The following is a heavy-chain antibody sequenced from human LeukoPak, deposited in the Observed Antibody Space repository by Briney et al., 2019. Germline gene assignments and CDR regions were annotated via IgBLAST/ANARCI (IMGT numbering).Heavy chain of an antibody. D-gene: IGHD2-15*01. Sequence: PGGSLRLSCAASGFTFSSYSMTWVRQAPGKGLEWVSSISSSSSYIYYADSVKGRFTISRDNAKNSLYLQMNSLRAEDTAVYYCARVLCSGGSCYFDYWGQGTLVTVSS. CDR1: GFTFSSYS. V-gene: IGHV3-21*01. CDR3: ARVLCSGGSCYFDY. CDR2: ISSSSSYI. J-gene: IGHJ4*02.